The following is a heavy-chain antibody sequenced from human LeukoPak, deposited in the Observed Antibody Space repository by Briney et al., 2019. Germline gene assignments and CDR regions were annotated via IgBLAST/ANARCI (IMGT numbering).Heavy chain of an antibody. J-gene: IGHJ4*02. CDR3: AATGGWYVVS. V-gene: IGHV4-30-2*05. Sequence: SQTLSLTCAVSGGSISSGGYSWSWIRQPPGKGLEWIGYIHYSGSAWYDPSHKSRITLSVDTSKNLFSLNLSSVTGADTAVYYCAATGGWYVVSWGQGTLVTVSS. CDR2: IHYSGSA. CDR1: GGSISSGGYS. D-gene: IGHD6-19*01.